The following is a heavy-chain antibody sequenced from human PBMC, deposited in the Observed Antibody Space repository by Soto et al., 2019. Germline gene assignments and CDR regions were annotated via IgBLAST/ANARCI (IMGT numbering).Heavy chain of an antibody. CDR3: AHAHLLLWFGESTNWFDP. D-gene: IGHD3-10*01. CDR2: IYWDDDK. V-gene: IGHV2-5*02. CDR1: GFSLSTSGVG. J-gene: IGHJ5*02. Sequence: SGPTLVNPTPTLTLTCTFSGFSLSTSGVGVGWIRQPPGKALEWLALIYWDDDKRYSPSLKSRLTITKDTSKNQVVLTMTNMDPVDTATYYCAHAHLLLWFGESTNWFDPWGQGTLVTVSS.